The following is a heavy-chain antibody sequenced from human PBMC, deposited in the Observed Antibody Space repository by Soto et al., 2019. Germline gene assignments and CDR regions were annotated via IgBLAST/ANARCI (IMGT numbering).Heavy chain of an antibody. V-gene: IGHV3-21*01. J-gene: IGHJ4*02. D-gene: IGHD6-13*01. CDR2: ISSSSSYI. Sequence: GESLKISCAASGFTFSSYSMNWVRQAPGKGLEWVSSISSSSSYIYYADSVKGRFTISRDNAKNSLYLQMNSLRAEDTAVYYCARDLGYPTFDYWGQGTLVTVSS. CDR3: ARDLGYPTFDY. CDR1: GFTFSSYS.